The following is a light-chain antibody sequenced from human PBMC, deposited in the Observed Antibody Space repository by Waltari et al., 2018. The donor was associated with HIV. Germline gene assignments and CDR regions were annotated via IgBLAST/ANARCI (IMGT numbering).Light chain of an antibody. V-gene: IGLV1-47*01. CDR3: VAWDDSLSGYV. J-gene: IGLJ1*01. Sequence: QSVLTQPPSASGTLGQRVTISCPGSSPNVGSTAVYWFQQVPGTAPKLLIYRDYQRRSGIPDRFSGSKSGASASLTISGLRSEDEADYYCVAWDDSLSGYVFGTGTKVSVL. CDR2: RDY. CDR1: SPNVGSTA.